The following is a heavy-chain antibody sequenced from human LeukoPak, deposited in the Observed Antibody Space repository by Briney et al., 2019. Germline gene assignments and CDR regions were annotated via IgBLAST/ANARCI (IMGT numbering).Heavy chain of an antibody. V-gene: IGHV3-23*01. D-gene: IGHD5-12*01. Sequence: GGSLRVSCVASGFTFSDYAMTWVRQTPEKGVEWVSTITGSGGITYSVDSVRGRFTISRDNSTNTLYLQMNSLRVEDTAVYYWAKEFAFGNIVTMIKRGIDSWGQGSLVTVSS. J-gene: IGHJ4*02. CDR1: GFTFSDYA. CDR2: ITGSGGIT. CDR3: AKEFAFGNIVTMIKRGIDS.